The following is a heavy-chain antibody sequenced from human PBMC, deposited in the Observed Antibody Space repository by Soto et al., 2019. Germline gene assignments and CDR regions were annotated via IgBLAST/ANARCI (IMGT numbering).Heavy chain of an antibody. CDR3: ARKAACGGDCYAFDS. D-gene: IGHD2-21*02. Sequence: QVYLVQSGAEVKKPGSSVKISCKASGGIFSSNTINWVRQAAGQGLEWMGGIIPLLGTANYSEKIQGIVTITADKTTKTEYIEVTSLRSEDTAVYYCARKAACGGDCYAFDSWGQGTLVTVSS. CDR2: IIPLLGTA. V-gene: IGHV1-69*06. CDR1: GGIFSSNT. J-gene: IGHJ4*02.